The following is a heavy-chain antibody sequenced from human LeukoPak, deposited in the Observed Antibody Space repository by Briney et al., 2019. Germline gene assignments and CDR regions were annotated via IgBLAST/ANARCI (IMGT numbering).Heavy chain of an antibody. Sequence: PSETLSLTCTVSGGSISGYYWSWIRQPPGKGLEWIGYIYYSGSTNYNPSLKSRVTISVDTSKNQFSLKLSSVTAADTAVYYCARRISDPFDTWGQGTMVTVSS. CDR2: IYYSGST. CDR3: ARRISDPFDT. V-gene: IGHV4-59*01. J-gene: IGHJ3*02. CDR1: GGSISGYY.